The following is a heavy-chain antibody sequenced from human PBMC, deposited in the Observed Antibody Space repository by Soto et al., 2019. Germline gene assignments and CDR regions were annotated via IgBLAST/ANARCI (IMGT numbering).Heavy chain of an antibody. V-gene: IGHV3-7*04. CDR1: GFTFSSYW. CDR2: MNQDGGEK. D-gene: IGHD2-2*02. Sequence: GGSLRLSCAASGFTFSSYWMTWFRQAPGKGLEWVADMNQDGGEKYYVDSVKGRFTISRDNAKTSLYLQMNSLRVEDTAVYYCARVDCSPSNCYKLYYGRDVWGQGTTVTVSS. J-gene: IGHJ6*02. CDR3: ARVDCSPSNCYKLYYGRDV.